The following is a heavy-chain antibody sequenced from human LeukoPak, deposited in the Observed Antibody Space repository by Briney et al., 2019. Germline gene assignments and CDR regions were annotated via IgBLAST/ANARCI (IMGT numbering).Heavy chain of an antibody. CDR3: ARGYDY. J-gene: IGHJ4*02. Sequence: SETLSLTCTVSGGSISSYYWAWIRQPPGKGLEWIGMINYSGNRYYNPSLWSRVTISVDTSTNQFSLNVNSMTAADTAVYYCARGYDYWGQGTLVAVSS. CDR1: GGSISSYY. CDR2: INYSGNR. V-gene: IGHV4-39*02.